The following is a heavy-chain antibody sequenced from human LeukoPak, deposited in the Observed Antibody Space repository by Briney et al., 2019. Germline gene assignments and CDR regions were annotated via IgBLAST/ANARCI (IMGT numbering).Heavy chain of an antibody. Sequence: GGSLRLSCAASGFTFSSYGMHWVRQAPGKGLEWVAVIWYDGSNKYYADSVKGRFTISRDNSKNMLYLQMNSLRAEDTAVYYCAKVRSITMVRGAFDYWGQGTLVTVSS. CDR1: GFTFSSYG. V-gene: IGHV3-30*02. J-gene: IGHJ4*02. D-gene: IGHD3-10*01. CDR3: AKVRSITMVRGAFDY. CDR2: IWYDGSNK.